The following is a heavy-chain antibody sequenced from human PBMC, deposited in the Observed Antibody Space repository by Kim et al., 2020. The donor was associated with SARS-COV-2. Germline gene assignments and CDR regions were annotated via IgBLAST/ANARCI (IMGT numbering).Heavy chain of an antibody. J-gene: IGHJ6*02. CDR1: GGSFSGYY. CDR3: ARLTGGPNSSGWPYYYYYGMDV. Sequence: SETLSLTCAVYGGSFSGYYWSWIRQPPGKGLEWIGEINHSGSTNYNPSLKSRVTISVDTSKNQFSLKLSSVTAADTAVYYCARLTGGPNSSGWPYYYYYGMDVWGQGTTVTVSS. D-gene: IGHD6-19*01. V-gene: IGHV4-34*01. CDR2: INHSGST.